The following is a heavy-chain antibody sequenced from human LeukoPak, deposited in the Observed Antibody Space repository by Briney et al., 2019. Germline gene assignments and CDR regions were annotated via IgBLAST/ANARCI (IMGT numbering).Heavy chain of an antibody. D-gene: IGHD6-13*01. CDR2: IRYDGSNK. CDR3: AKPAQQQLSSYYYYYMDV. V-gene: IGHV3-30*02. Sequence: GGSLRLSCAASGFTFSSYGMHWVRQAPGKGLEWVAFIRYDGSNKYYADSVKGRFTISRDNSKNTLYLQMNSLRAEDTAVYYCAKPAQQQLSSYYYYYMDVWGKGTTVTVSS. J-gene: IGHJ6*03. CDR1: GFTFSSYG.